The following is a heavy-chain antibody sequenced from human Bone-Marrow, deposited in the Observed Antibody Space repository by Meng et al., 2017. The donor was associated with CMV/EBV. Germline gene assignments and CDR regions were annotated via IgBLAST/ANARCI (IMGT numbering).Heavy chain of an antibody. CDR2: ISYDGSNK. CDR1: GFTFSSYA. CDR3: ARERDIVVVPAAIPLFNYYYGMDV. V-gene: IGHV3-30-3*01. J-gene: IGHJ6*02. Sequence: GESLKISCAASGFTFSSYAMHWVRQAPGKGLEWVAVISYDGSNKYYADSVKGRFTNSRDNSKNTLYLQMNSLRAEDTAVYYCARERDIVVVPAAIPLFNYYYGMDVWGQGTTVTVSS. D-gene: IGHD2-2*02.